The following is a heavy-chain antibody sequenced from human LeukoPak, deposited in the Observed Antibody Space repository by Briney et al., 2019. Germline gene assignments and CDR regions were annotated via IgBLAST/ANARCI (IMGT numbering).Heavy chain of an antibody. Sequence: GASVNVSCKASGYTFTSYYMHWVRQAPGQGLEWMGIINPSGGSTSYAQKFQGRVTMTRDTSTSTVYMELSSLRSEDTAVYYCASSPPLDAFDIWGQGTMVTVSS. CDR2: INPSGGST. CDR3: ASSPPLDAFDI. V-gene: IGHV1-46*01. J-gene: IGHJ3*02. CDR1: GYTFTSYY.